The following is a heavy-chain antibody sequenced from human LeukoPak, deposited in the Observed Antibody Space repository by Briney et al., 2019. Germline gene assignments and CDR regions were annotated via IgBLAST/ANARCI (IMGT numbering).Heavy chain of an antibody. V-gene: IGHV6-1*01. Sequence: SQTLSLTCAISGDSVSSNSAAGKWIRQSPSRGLEWLGRTYYRSKWCNDYAVSVKSRITINPDTSKNQFSLQLDSVTPEDTAVYYCCHSLSGRTGAFDIWGRGTVVTVSS. J-gene: IGHJ3*02. D-gene: IGHD2-21*01. CDR1: GDSVSSNSAA. CDR2: TYYRSKWCN. CDR3: CHSLSGRTGAFDI.